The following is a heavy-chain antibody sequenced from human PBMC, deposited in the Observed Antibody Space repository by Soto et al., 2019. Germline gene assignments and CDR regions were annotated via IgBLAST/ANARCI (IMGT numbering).Heavy chain of an antibody. CDR3: TTAAYCSGATCYSGHNWFDP. J-gene: IGHJ5*02. CDR1: GYTLTEVS. D-gene: IGHD2-15*01. V-gene: IGHV1-24*01. CDR2: FDPENDET. Sequence: ASGKVSCKVSGYTLTEVSIHWVRQAPGQGLEWMGGFDPENDETNYAQRFQGRFTMTEDSSTDTAFMELNSLRSDDTAVYYCTTAAYCSGATCYSGHNWFDPWGQGTLVTVSS.